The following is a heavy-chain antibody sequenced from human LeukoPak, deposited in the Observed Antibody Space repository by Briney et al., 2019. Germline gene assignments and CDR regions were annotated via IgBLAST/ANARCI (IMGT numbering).Heavy chain of an antibody. Sequence: GTSLRLSCSASGFEFSSFAMHWVRQAPGKGLEWVAVISYDGTTKFTADSLKGRFTISRDNSKNILYLQMNSLRVEDTALYFCAKHPRATTGAAHFDYWGQGALVTVAS. J-gene: IGHJ4*02. CDR1: GFEFSSFA. CDR2: ISYDGTTK. CDR3: AKHPRATTGAAHFDY. D-gene: IGHD1-1*01. V-gene: IGHV3-30*18.